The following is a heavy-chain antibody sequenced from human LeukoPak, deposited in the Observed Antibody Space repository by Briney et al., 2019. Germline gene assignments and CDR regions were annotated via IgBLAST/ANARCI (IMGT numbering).Heavy chain of an antibody. J-gene: IGHJ4*02. D-gene: IGHD1-1*01. CDR1: AYTFTSYG. CDR2: INAYNGNT. V-gene: IGHV1-18*01. Sequence: ASVKVSFKASAYTFTSYGFSGVRQAPGQGLEWMGWINAYNGNTNYAQKLQGRVTMTIDTSTSTAYMELRSLRFDDTAVYYCARRQGTTFSFDYWGQGTLVTVSS. CDR3: ARRQGTTFSFDY.